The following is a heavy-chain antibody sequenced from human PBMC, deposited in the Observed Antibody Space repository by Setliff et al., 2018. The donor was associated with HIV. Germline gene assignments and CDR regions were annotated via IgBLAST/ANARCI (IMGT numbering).Heavy chain of an antibody. D-gene: IGHD2-21*01. J-gene: IGHJ4*02. Sequence: PGGSLRLSCASSGFIFGNFAMSWVRQVPGKGLEWVSAISGGGRSADYAAAVKGRFTISRDDSKNTLYLQMNSLRAEDTAVYYCAKKIPGNHPFDHWGQGSLVTVSS. CDR1: GFIFGNFA. CDR2: ISGGGRSA. V-gene: IGHV3-23*01. CDR3: AKKIPGNHPFDH.